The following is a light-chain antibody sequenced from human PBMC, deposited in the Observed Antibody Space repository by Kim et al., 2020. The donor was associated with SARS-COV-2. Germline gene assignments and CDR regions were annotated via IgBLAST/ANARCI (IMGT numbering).Light chain of an antibody. V-gene: IGKV2-28*01. CDR3: MQALQTPRT. J-gene: IGKJ2*01. CDR2: LGS. Sequence: DIMMTQSPLSLPVTPGEPASISCRSSQSLLHSNGYNYLDWYLQKPGQSPQLLIYLGSNRASGVPGRFSGSGSGTDFTLKISRVEAEDVGVYYCMQALQTPRTFGQGTKLEIK. CDR1: QSLLHSNGYNY.